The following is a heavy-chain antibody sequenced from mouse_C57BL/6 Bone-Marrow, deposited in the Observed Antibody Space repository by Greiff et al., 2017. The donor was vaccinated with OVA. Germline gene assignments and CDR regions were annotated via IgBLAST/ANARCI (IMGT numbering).Heavy chain of an antibody. Sequence: LVESGAELVRPGASVTLSCKASGYTFTDYEMHWVKQTPVHGLEWIGAIDPETGGTAYNQKFKGKAILTADKSSSTAYMELRSLTSEDSAVYYCTRRGLLLRFLFAYWGQGTLVTVSA. CDR3: TRRGLLLRFLFAY. V-gene: IGHV1-15*01. CDR1: GYTFTDYE. CDR2: IDPETGGT. J-gene: IGHJ3*01. D-gene: IGHD1-1*01.